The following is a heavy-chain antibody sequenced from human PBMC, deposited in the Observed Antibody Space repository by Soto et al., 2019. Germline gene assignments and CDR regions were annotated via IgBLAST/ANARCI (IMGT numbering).Heavy chain of an antibody. CDR1: GGSISSSRSY. V-gene: IGHV4-39*01. Sequence: PSETLSLTCTVSGGSISSSRSYWGWIRQSPGQGLEWVGSIYYLGNTYYNSSLGNRVLISLDKPRNQFSLRLNSVTAADSAVYFCGRLEGLATISYYFDIWGGGALVNVYS. CDR3: GRLEGLATISYYFDI. CDR2: IYYLGNT. J-gene: IGHJ4*02. D-gene: IGHD5-12*01.